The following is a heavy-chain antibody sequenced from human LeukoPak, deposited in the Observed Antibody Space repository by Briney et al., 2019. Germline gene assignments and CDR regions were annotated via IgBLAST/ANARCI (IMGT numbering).Heavy chain of an antibody. Sequence: AASVKVSCKASGYSFIRYHIHWVRQAPGQGLEWMGVLKLYDGSISHAQKFQGRVTMTSDTSTSTVYMELSSLRSEDTAVYYCARGMGGSYDSSGYYFDYWGQGALVTISS. D-gene: IGHD3-22*01. J-gene: IGHJ4*02. V-gene: IGHV1-46*01. CDR2: LKLYDGSI. CDR3: ARGMGGSYDSSGYYFDY. CDR1: GYSFIRYH.